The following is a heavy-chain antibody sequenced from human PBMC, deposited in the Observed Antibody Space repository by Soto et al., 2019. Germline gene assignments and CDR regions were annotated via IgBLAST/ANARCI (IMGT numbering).Heavy chain of an antibody. D-gene: IGHD2-2*01. CDR1: GESLNVYY. Sequence: PSGTMSLTCAVYGESLNVYYCGWSRQHPGKGLEWIGEINHSGSTNYNPSLKSRVTISVDTSKNQFSLKLSSVTAADTAVYYCARGRGYCSSTSCYVVYYYYMDVWGKGTTVTV. CDR2: INHSGST. V-gene: IGHV4-34*01. J-gene: IGHJ6*03. CDR3: ARGRGYCSSTSCYVVYYYYMDV.